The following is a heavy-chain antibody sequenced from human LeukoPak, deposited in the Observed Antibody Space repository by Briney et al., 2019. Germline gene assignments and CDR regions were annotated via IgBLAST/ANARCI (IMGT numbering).Heavy chain of an antibody. Sequence: WGVLRLSCAASGFTFSSYGMSWVRQAPGKGLEWVAVISYDGSNKYYADSVKGRFTISRDNSKNTLYLQMNSLRAEDTAVYYCAKAVAGPPRGYYYYYMDVWGKGTTVTVSS. CDR1: GFTFSSYG. J-gene: IGHJ6*03. D-gene: IGHD6-19*01. V-gene: IGHV3-30*18. CDR3: AKAVAGPPRGYYYYYMDV. CDR2: ISYDGSNK.